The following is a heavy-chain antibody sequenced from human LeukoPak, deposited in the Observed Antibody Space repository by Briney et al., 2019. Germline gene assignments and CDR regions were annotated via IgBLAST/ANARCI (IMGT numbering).Heavy chain of an antibody. CDR2: INSDGSST. CDR1: GFTFSSYR. J-gene: IGHJ4*02. V-gene: IGHV3-74*01. CDR3: ARLHSSGYLYYFDY. Sequence: PGGSLRLSCAASGFTFSSYRMHWVRQAPGKGLVWVSRINSDGSSTSYADSVKGRFTISRDNAKNTLYLQMNSLRAEDTAVYYCARLHSSGYLYYFDYWGQGTLVTVSS. D-gene: IGHD3-22*01.